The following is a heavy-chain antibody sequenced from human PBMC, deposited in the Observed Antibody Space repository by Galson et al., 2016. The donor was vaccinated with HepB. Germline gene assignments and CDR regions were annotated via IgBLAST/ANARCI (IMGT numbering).Heavy chain of an antibody. J-gene: IGHJ3*02. CDR3: ARGGGYCYGTICPSPHDAFDI. V-gene: IGHV4-59*06. Sequence: ETLSLTCTVSGCSISSYFWSWIRQPPGKGLEWIGYIYYTGSSYYNPSLKSQITISLDTSKNHFSLKVNSVTAADTAVYYCARGGGYCYGTICPSPHDAFDIWGQGTMVTFSS. D-gene: IGHD2-15*01. CDR2: IYYTGSS. CDR1: GCSISSYF.